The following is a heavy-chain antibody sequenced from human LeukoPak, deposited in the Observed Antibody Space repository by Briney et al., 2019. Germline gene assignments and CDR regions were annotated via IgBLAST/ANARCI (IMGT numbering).Heavy chain of an antibody. Sequence: GGSLRLSCAASGFTFNSYAMSWVRQAPGKGLEWVSIISGSGGTIYYADSVKGRFTISRDNSKNTLYLQMNSLRAEDTAVYYCARVSIAAAVDYWGQGTLVTVSS. CDR1: GFTFNSYA. J-gene: IGHJ4*02. V-gene: IGHV3-23*01. D-gene: IGHD6-13*01. CDR3: ARVSIAAAVDY. CDR2: ISGSGGTI.